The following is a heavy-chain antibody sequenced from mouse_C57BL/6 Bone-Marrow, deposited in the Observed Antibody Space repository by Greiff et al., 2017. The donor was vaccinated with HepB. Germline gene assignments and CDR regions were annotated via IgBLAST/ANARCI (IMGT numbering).Heavy chain of an antibody. Sequence: VQLQQSGPELVKPGASVKMSCKASGYTFTDYNMHWVKQSHGKSLEWIGYINPNNGGTSYNQKFKGKATLTVNKSSSTAYMELRSLTSEDSAVYYCARDGAYYRYFDVWGTGTTVTVSS. J-gene: IGHJ1*03. V-gene: IGHV1-22*01. CDR1: GYTFTDYN. CDR3: ARDGAYYRYFDV. CDR2: INPNNGGT. D-gene: IGHD2-10*01.